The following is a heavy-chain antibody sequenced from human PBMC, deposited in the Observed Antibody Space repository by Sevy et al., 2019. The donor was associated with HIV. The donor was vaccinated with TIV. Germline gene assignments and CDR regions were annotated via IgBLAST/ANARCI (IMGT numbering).Heavy chain of an antibody. CDR3: ARDSDGSGHYYADYFDY. D-gene: IGHD3-22*01. J-gene: IGHJ4*02. CDR1: GYTFTTYP. CDR2: ISTYSGET. Sequence: ASVNVSCKASGYTFTTYPIGWVRQALGQGLEWMGWISTYSGETRDAQKFQGRATMTTDTSTSTAYLELRSLRSDDTAVYYCARDSDGSGHYYADYFDYWGQGTLVTVSS. V-gene: IGHV1-18*01.